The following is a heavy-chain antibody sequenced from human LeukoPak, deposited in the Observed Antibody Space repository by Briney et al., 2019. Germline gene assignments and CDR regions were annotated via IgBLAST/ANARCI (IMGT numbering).Heavy chain of an antibody. J-gene: IGHJ5*02. CDR2: ISSSSSTI. V-gene: IGHV3-48*01. D-gene: IGHD2-8*02. CDR1: GFTFSSYS. Sequence: GGSLRLSCGASGFTFSSYSMNWVRQAPGKGLERISYISSSSSTIYYADSVKGRFTISRDNAKNSLYLQMNSLRAEDTAVYYCARSTAGYNWFDPWGQGTLVTVSS. CDR3: ARSTAGYNWFDP.